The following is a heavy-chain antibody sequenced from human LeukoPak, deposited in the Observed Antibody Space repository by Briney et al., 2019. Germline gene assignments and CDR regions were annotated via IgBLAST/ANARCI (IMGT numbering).Heavy chain of an antibody. CDR2: ISGSGGST. CDR3: AKDLPRNYYDSSGYYGAFDY. V-gene: IGHV3-23*01. D-gene: IGHD3-22*01. J-gene: IGHJ4*02. CDR1: GFTFSSYS. Sequence: GGSLRLSCAASGFTFSSYSMNWVRQAPGKGLEWVSAISGSGGSTYYADSVKGRFTISRDNSKNTLYLQMNSLRAEDTAVYYCAKDLPRNYYDSSGYYGAFDYWGQGTLVTVSS.